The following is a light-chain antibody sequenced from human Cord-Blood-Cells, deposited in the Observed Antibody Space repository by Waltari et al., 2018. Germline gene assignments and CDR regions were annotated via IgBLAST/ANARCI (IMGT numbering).Light chain of an antibody. CDR3: QAWDSSTYV. J-gene: IGLJ1*01. CDR1: KLGDKY. CDR2: KDR. V-gene: IGLV3-1*01. Sequence: SYELTQPPSVSVSPGQTASITCPGDKLGDKYACWYQQKPGQPPVLVIYKDRKRPSGIPERFSGSNSGNTATLTISGTQAMDEADYYCQAWDSSTYVFGTGTKLTVL.